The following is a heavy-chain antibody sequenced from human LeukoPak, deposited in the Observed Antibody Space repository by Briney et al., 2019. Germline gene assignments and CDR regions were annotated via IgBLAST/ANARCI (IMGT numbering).Heavy chain of an antibody. J-gene: IGHJ4*02. CDR2: ISGSGGST. D-gene: IGHD3-22*01. CDR1: GFTFSSYA. CDR3: AKLGYYYDSSGLAEFDY. V-gene: IGHV3-23*01. Sequence: GGSQRLSCAASGFTFSSYAMSWVRQAPGKGLEWVSAISGSGGSTYYADSVKGRFTISRDNSKNTLYLQMNSLRAEDTAVYYCAKLGYYYDSSGLAEFDYWGQGTLVTVSS.